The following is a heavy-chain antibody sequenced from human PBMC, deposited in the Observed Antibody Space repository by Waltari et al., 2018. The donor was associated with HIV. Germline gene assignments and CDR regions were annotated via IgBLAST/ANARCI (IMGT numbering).Heavy chain of an antibody. D-gene: IGHD2-2*02. CDR1: GGSFSGYY. V-gene: IGHV4-34*01. CDR3: ARARYCSSTRCYTKGRRNSFYYYAPDV. CDR2: INHRGST. Sequence: QVQLQQWGAGLLKPSETLSLTCAVYGGSFSGYYWSWIRQPPGKGLEWIGEINHRGSTNYNPSLKSQVIISVDTSMNQFSLKLSSGTAADTAVYYCARARYCSSTRCYTKGRRNSFYYYAPDVWGQGTTVTVSS. J-gene: IGHJ6*02.